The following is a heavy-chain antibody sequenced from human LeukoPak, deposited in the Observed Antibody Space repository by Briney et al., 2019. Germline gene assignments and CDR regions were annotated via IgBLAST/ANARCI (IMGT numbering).Heavy chain of an antibody. CDR2: ASNSGGTT. D-gene: IGHD3-3*01. CDR1: GFTFKNYV. Sequence: QPGGSLRLSCAASGFTFKNYVMSWVRQAPGKGLEWVSSASNSGGTTYYADSVKGRFTISRDNSKNTLYLQMNSLRAEDTAVYYCAKDVLYYYSMDVWGKGTTVTVSS. V-gene: IGHV3-23*01. CDR3: AKDVLYYYSMDV. J-gene: IGHJ6*04.